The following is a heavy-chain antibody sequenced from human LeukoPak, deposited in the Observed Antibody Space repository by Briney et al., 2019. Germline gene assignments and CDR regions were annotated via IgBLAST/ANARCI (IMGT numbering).Heavy chain of an antibody. CDR1: EAPSAAFP. V-gene: IGHV1-46*01. CDR3: ARDNSQGDSAWWFDP. Sequence: ASVKSSSKAPEAPSAAFPISWFGRALGQGLEWMGKINPSGDNTWYAQKFQGRVTMTRDMATSTDYMEVSSLKSEDTAVYYCARDNSQGDSAWWFDPWGQGTLVTVSS. J-gene: IGHJ5*02. CDR2: INPSGDNT. D-gene: IGHD1-26*01.